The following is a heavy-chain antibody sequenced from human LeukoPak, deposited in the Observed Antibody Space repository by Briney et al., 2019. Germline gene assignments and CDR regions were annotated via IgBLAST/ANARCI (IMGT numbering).Heavy chain of an antibody. Sequence: PSETLSLTCAVYGGSFSGYYWSWIRQPPGKGLEWIGEINHSGSTNYNPLLKSRVTISVDTSKNQFSLKLSSVTAADTAVYYCARGGELLWFGELLESYFDYWGQGTLVTVSS. CDR2: INHSGST. D-gene: IGHD3-10*01. V-gene: IGHV4-34*01. J-gene: IGHJ4*02. CDR1: GGSFSGYY. CDR3: ARGGELLWFGELLESYFDY.